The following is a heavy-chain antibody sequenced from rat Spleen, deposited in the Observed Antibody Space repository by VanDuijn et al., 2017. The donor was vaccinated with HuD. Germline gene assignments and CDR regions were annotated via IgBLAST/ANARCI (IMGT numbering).Heavy chain of an antibody. V-gene: IGHV5-29*01. D-gene: IGHD1-1*01. CDR3: ARPASELLQSPFDY. J-gene: IGHJ3*01. Sequence: EVQLVESDGGLVQPGRSLKLSCAASGSTLSDHYMAWVRPAPTMGLEWVATIRYDGSSTFYRDSVRGRFTVSRDNAKSTLYLQMDRLTSEDTATYYCARPASELLQSPFDYWGQGTLVTVSS. CDR2: IRYDGSST. CDR1: GSTLSDHY.